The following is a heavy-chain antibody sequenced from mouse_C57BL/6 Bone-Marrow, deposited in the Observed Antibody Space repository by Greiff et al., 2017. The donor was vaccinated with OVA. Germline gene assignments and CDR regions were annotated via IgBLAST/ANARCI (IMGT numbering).Heavy chain of an antibody. CDR2: ISNGGGST. CDR1: GFTFSDYY. V-gene: IGHV5-12*01. CDR3: ARRLRRVPFAY. J-gene: IGHJ3*01. D-gene: IGHD2-4*01. Sequence: EVQLVESGGGLVQPGGSLKLSCAASGFTFSDYYMYWVRQTPEKRLEWVAYISNGGGSTYYPDTVKGRFTISRDNAKNTLYLQMSRLKSEDTAMYYCARRLRRVPFAYWGQGTLVTVSA.